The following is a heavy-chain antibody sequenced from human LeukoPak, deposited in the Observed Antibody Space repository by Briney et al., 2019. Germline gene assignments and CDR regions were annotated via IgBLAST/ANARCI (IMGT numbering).Heavy chain of an antibody. CDR1: GYTFTSYG. Sequence: ASVKVSCKASGYTFTSYGISWVRQAPGQGLEWMGWISAYNGNTNYAQRLQGRVTMTTDTSTSTAYMELRSLRSDDTAVYYCARAPHSVWPTFGDYWGQGTLVTVPS. CDR3: ARAPHSVWPTFGDY. CDR2: ISAYNGNT. V-gene: IGHV1-18*01. J-gene: IGHJ4*02. D-gene: IGHD3-16*01.